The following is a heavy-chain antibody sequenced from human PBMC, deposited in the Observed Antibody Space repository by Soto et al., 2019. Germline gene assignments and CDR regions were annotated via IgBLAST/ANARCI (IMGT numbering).Heavy chain of an antibody. V-gene: IGHV3-11*01. J-gene: IGHJ4*02. CDR1: GLSFRYSH. CDR3: VSRES. CDR2: ISSSGGAI. Sequence: GGALRLSCAASGLSFRYSHINWTRQAQGKGLEWVSYISSSGGAIFYADSVKGRFTISRDNAKNSVYLHMSGLRGEESAMYYCVSRESWGQQTQVGVSS.